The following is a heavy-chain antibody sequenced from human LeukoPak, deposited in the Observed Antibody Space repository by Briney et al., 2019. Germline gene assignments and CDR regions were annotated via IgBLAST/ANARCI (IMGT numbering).Heavy chain of an antibody. CDR3: ARIGSSGWGIL. CDR1: GYTFTSYW. Sequence: REFLKISCKGSGYTFTSYWIGWVRQMPGKGLEWMGIIYPGDSETRYRPSFQGQVTISADKSISTAYLQWSSLKASDTAMYYCARIGSSGWGILWGQGTLVTVSS. CDR2: IYPGDSET. D-gene: IGHD6-19*01. J-gene: IGHJ4*02. V-gene: IGHV5-51*01.